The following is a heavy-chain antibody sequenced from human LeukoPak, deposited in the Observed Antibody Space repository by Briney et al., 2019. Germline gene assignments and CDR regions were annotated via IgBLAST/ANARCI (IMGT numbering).Heavy chain of an antibody. V-gene: IGHV3-30*04. Sequence: GGSLRLSCAASGFTFSSYAMHWVRQAPGKGLEWVAVISYDGSNKYYADSVKGRFTISRDNSKNTLYLPMNSLRAEDTAVYYCARDGGVGLRFLEWLSTYYYYYGMDVWGQGTTVTVSS. J-gene: IGHJ6*02. CDR1: GFTFSSYA. D-gene: IGHD3-3*01. CDR2: ISYDGSNK. CDR3: ARDGGVGLRFLEWLSTYYYYYGMDV.